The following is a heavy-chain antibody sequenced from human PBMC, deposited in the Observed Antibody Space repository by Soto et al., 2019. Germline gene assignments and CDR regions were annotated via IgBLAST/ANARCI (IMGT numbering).Heavy chain of an antibody. J-gene: IGHJ4*02. CDR1: GHSMTGYY. Sequence: SETLSLTCTVSGHSMTGYYWTWIRQPAGKGLEWIGRLYSSGISAYDPSLASRVTMSLDTSRSQFFLNVTSVTAADTAVYYCARGAPYYYDSSAPALDYWGQGTLVTVSS. CDR3: ARGAPYYYDSSAPALDY. D-gene: IGHD3-22*01. V-gene: IGHV4-4*07. CDR2: LYSSGIS.